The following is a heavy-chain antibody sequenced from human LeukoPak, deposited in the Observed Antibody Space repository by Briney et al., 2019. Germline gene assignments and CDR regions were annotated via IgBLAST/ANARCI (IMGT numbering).Heavy chain of an antibody. Sequence: GGSLRLSCAASGFTLSSYAMHWVRQAPGKGLEYVSAISSNGGSTYYANSVKGRFTISRDNSKNTLYLQMGSLRAEDMAVYYCARAREDLDAFDIWGQGTMVTVSS. CDR2: ISSNGGST. V-gene: IGHV3-64*01. CDR3: ARAREDLDAFDI. D-gene: IGHD6-6*01. J-gene: IGHJ3*02. CDR1: GFTLSSYA.